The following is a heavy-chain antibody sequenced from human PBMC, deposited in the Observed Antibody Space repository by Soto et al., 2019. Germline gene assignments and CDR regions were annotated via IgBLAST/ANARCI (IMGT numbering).Heavy chain of an antibody. CDR3: ARGRLPIQQGFDI. V-gene: IGHV4-31*03. D-gene: IGHD5-18*01. J-gene: IGHJ3*02. Sequence: QVQLQASGPGLVKPSQTLSLSCTVSGGSVSSGGYYWSWIRQDPGKGLEWLGYLYSNGNTYYNPSLKSRIIISSDTSRSQFSLRLSSVTAADTAMYFCARGRLPIQQGFDILGQGTMVTVSS. CDR2: LYSNGNT. CDR1: GGSVSSGGYY.